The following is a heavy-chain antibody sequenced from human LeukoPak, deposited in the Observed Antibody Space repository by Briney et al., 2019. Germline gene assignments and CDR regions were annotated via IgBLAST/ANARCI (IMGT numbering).Heavy chain of an antibody. CDR3: ARVRLGYDSSGYSSAYYFDF. CDR1: GFTFYDYG. Sequence: GGSLRLSCAPSGFTFYDYGMSWVRQAPGKGLEWVSDINGSGGSTHYADSVKGRFTISRDNAKNSLYLQMNSLRAEDTALYHCARVRLGYDSSGYSSAYYFDFWGQGTLVTVSS. CDR2: INGSGGST. J-gene: IGHJ4*02. V-gene: IGHV3-20*01. D-gene: IGHD3-22*01.